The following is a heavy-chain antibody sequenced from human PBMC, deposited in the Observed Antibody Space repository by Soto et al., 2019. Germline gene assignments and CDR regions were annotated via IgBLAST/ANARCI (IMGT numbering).Heavy chain of an antibody. Sequence: EVQLVESGGGLIHPGGSLRLSCAASGFSVSNNYVTWVRQAPGKGLKWVSVLFGDGRAYYPDSVKDRFTISRDNSKNTVYLQMNTLRAEDTAVYYCARSVGRDYHDNRGYFHLDYWGQGTQVTVSS. CDR2: LFGDGRA. CDR3: ARSVGRDYHDNRGYFHLDY. CDR1: GFSVSNNY. V-gene: IGHV3-53*01. J-gene: IGHJ4*02. D-gene: IGHD3-22*01.